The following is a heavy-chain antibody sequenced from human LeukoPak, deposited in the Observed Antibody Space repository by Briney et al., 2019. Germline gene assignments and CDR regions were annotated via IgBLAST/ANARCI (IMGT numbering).Heavy chain of an antibody. J-gene: IGHJ4*02. D-gene: IGHD3-22*01. CDR3: ARSYAYYYDSSGYYVESRYYFDY. V-gene: IGHV1-46*01. CDR1: GYTFTSYY. CDR2: INPSGGST. Sequence: ASVKVSCKASGYTFTSYYMHWVRQAPGQGLEWMGIINPSGGSTSYAQKFQGRVTMTRDTSTSTVYMELSSLRSEDTAVYYCARSYAYYYDSSGYYVESRYYFDYWGQGTLVTVSS.